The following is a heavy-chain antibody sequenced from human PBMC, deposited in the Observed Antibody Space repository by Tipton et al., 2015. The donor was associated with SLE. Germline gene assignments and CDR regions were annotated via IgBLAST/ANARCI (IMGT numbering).Heavy chain of an antibody. V-gene: IGHV4-34*01. CDR1: GGSFSGYY. D-gene: IGHD3-16*01. CDR3: ARGKGVFDY. CDR2: INHSGST. J-gene: IGHJ4*02. Sequence: TLSLTCAVYGGSFSGYYWSWIRQPPGKGLEWIGEINHSGSTNNNPSLKSRVTISVDTSKNQFSLKLSSVTAADTAVYYCARGKGVFDYWGQGTLVTVSS.